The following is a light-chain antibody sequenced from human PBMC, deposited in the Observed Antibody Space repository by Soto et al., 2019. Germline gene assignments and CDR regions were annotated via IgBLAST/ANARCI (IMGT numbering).Light chain of an antibody. V-gene: IGLV2-8*01. CDR1: RADIGAYKY. Sequence: QSVLTQPPSASGAPGQSVTISCTGTRADIGAYKYVSWYQQHPGKAPRLMIYEVSKRPSGVPDRFSGSKSGNTASLTVSGLQAEDEADYYCSSYAGGDNVFGGGTKLTVL. CDR3: SSYAGGDNV. J-gene: IGLJ2*01. CDR2: EVS.